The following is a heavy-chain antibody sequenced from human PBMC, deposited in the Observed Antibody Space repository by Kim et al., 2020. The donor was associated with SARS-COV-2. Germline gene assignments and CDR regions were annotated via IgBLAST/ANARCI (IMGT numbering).Heavy chain of an antibody. CDR3: AREAGSPTYYDY. Sequence: NYNPALKSRVTISVDTSKNQFSLKLSSVTAADTAVYYCAREAGSPTYYDYWGQGTLVTVSS. V-gene: IGHV4-34*01. D-gene: IGHD3-10*01. J-gene: IGHJ4*02.